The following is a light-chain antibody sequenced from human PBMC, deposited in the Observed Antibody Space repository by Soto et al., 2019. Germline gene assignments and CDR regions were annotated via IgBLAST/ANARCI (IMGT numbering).Light chain of an antibody. CDR3: QQRYITLYS. CDR1: QRISNH. Sequence: DIQMTQSPSSLSASVGDRVTITCRASQRISNHLNWYQQKPGKAPKLLINDASSLQSGVPSRFSGSGSGTDFTLTITSLQPEDFATYHCQQRYITLYSFGQGTSLEIK. V-gene: IGKV1-39*01. J-gene: IGKJ2*03. CDR2: DAS.